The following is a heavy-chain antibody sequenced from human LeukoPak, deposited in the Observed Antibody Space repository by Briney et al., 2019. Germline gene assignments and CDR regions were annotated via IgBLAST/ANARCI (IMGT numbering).Heavy chain of an antibody. J-gene: IGHJ4*02. CDR1: GILVSSNY. CDR2: IDSTGST. Sequence: QTGGSLRLSCVASGILVSSNYMSWVRQAPGKGLEWVSFIDSTGSTYYADSVKGRFTISRDNAKNSLYLQMNSLRAEDTAVYYCARDLAPPRAPKEKFDYWGQGTLVTVSS. V-gene: IGHV3-66*01. D-gene: IGHD5-24*01. CDR3: ARDLAPPRAPKEKFDY.